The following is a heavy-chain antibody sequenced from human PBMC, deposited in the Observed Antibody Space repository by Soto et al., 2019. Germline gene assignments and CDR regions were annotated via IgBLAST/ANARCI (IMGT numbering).Heavy chain of an antibody. Sequence: QVQLVESGGGVVQPGRSLRLSCAASGFTFSSYTMHWVRQAPGKGLEWVAVILFDGSNKYYADSVKGRFTISRDNSKNMLYLQMNSLRAEDTAVYYCAGNDFWGGNNYGMDVWGQGTTVTVSS. CDR2: ILFDGSNK. V-gene: IGHV3-30-3*01. J-gene: IGHJ6*02. CDR3: AGNDFWGGNNYGMDV. D-gene: IGHD3-3*01. CDR1: GFTFSSYT.